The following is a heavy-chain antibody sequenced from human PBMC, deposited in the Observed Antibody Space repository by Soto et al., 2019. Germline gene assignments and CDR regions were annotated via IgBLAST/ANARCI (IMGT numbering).Heavy chain of an antibody. V-gene: IGHV1-8*01. Sequence: ASVKVSCKASGSTFTSYDINWVRQANGQGLEWMGWMNPNSGNTGYAQKFQGRVTMTRNTSISTAHMELSSLRSEDTAVYYCARGRGRYCSSTSCPHYYGMDVWGQGTTVTVS. CDR2: MNPNSGNT. D-gene: IGHD2-2*01. CDR3: ARGRGRYCSSTSCPHYYGMDV. J-gene: IGHJ6*02. CDR1: GSTFTSYD.